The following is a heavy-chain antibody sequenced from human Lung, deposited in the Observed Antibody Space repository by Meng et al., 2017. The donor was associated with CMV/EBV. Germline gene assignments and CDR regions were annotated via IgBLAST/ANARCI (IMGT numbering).Heavy chain of an antibody. V-gene: IGHV3-21*01. CDR2: ISSSSSYI. J-gene: IGHJ6*02. D-gene: IGHD1-26*01. Sequence: LXCAASGFTFSSYSMNWVRQAPGKGLEWVSYISSSSSYIYYADSVKGRFTISRDNAKNSLYLQMNSLRAEETAVYYCARDRGGSYDDDYYYYGMDVWXQGTTVTVSS. CDR3: ARDRGGSYDDDYYYYGMDV. CDR1: GFTFSSYS.